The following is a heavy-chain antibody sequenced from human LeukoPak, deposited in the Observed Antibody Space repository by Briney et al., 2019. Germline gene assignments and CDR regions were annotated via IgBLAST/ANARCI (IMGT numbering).Heavy chain of an antibody. J-gene: IGHJ5*02. D-gene: IGHD5-12*01. Sequence: GGSLRLSCAASAFTFSSYAMNWIRQAPGKGLEWISYISNSGSTMYYADSVKGRFTISRDNVRNELYLQMNSLREDDTAVFYCVREVAPSSRKGAFDPWGQGTLVTVSS. CDR2: ISNSGSTM. CDR3: VREVAPSSRKGAFDP. V-gene: IGHV3-48*02. CDR1: AFTFSSYA.